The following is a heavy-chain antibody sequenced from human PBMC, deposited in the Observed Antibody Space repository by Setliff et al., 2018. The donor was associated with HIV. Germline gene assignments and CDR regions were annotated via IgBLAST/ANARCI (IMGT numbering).Heavy chain of an antibody. V-gene: IGHV3-48*03. CDR1: GFTFSSYE. Sequence: PGGSLRLSCAASGFTFSSYEMNWVRQAPGKGLEWVSYISSSGSTIYYADSVKGRFTISRDNAKNSLYLQMNSLRAEDTAVYYCARAGWLQFDYWGQGTQVTVSS. CDR3: ARAGWLQFDY. D-gene: IGHD5-12*01. CDR2: ISSSGSTI. J-gene: IGHJ4*02.